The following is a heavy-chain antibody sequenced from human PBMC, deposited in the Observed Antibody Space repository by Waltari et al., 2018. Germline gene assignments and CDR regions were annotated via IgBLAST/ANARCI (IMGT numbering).Heavy chain of an antibody. CDR1: GYPFTSYD. J-gene: IGHJ4*02. V-gene: IGHV1-8*03. D-gene: IGHD3-22*01. CDR2: MNPNSGNT. CDR3: ARRLPPKYYYDSSGYYDY. Sequence: QVQLVQSGAEVKKPGASVKVSCTASGYPFTSYDINWVRQAPGQGLEWMGWMNPNSGNTGYAQKFQGRVTITRNTSISTAYMELSSLRSEDTAVYYCARRLPPKYYYDSSGYYDYWGQGTLVTVSS.